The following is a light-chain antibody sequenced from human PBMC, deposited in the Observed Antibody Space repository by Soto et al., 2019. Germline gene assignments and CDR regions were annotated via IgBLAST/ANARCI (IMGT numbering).Light chain of an antibody. CDR1: QSFRGL. J-gene: IGKJ1*01. CDR3: QHYDSFRT. Sequence: EIVLTQSPGTLSLSPGERATLSCRASQSFRGLLTWYQQKPGQAPRLLIYGASGRATGIPDRFSGSGSGTDFTLTISRLEPEDFAVYYCQHYDSFRTFGQGTKVDIK. V-gene: IGKV3-20*01. CDR2: GAS.